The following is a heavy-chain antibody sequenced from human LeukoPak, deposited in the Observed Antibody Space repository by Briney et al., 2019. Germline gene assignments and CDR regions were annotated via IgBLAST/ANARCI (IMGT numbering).Heavy chain of an antibody. V-gene: IGHV3-66*01. D-gene: IGHD4-17*01. Sequence: PGGSLRLSCAASGFTVSSNYMSWVRQAPGKGLEWVSVIYSGGSTYYAGSVKGRFTISRDNSKNTLYLQMNSLRAEDTAVYYCATPTVTTPTNYYGMDVWGQGTTVTVSS. CDR3: ATPTVTTPTNYYGMDV. J-gene: IGHJ6*02. CDR1: GFTVSSNY. CDR2: IYSGGST.